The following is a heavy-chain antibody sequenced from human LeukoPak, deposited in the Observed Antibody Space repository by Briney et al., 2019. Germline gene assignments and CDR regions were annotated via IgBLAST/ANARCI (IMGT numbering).Heavy chain of an antibody. Sequence: GGPLRLSCAASGFTFSKYLMLWVRQAPGKGLESVSRINTDGTVTTYADSVKGRFTVSRDNADNTMFLQMNSVRDEDTAVYYCATKQWLAPPPDSWGQGTPVTVSS. CDR1: GFTFSKYL. CDR3: ATKQWLAPPPDS. V-gene: IGHV3-74*01. J-gene: IGHJ4*02. D-gene: IGHD6-19*01. CDR2: INTDGTVT.